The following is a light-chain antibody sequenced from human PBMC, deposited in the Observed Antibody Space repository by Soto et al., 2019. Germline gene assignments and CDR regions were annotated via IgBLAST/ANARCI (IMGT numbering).Light chain of an antibody. V-gene: IGKV4-1*01. CDR3: QQYYDIPWT. J-gene: IGKJ1*01. Sequence: DIVVTQSPDSLAVSLGERATINCKSSQSVLFANTNNRLAWYQQKPGQPPKLLLYWASTRESGVPDRFSGSGSGTDFTLTISSLQAGDVAVYYCQQYYDIPWTFGQGTRVEIK. CDR1: QSVLFANTNNR. CDR2: WAS.